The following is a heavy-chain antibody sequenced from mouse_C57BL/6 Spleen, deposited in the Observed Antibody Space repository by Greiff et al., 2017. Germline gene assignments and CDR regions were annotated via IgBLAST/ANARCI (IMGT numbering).Heavy chain of an antibody. D-gene: IGHD1-1*01. J-gene: IGHJ4*01. V-gene: IGHV1-80*01. Sequence: VQLQESGAELVKPGASVKISCKASGYAFSSYWMNWVKQRPGKGLEWIGQIYPGDGDTNYNGKFKGKATLTADKSSSTAYMQLSSLTSEGSAVYFCARVTTGVADYAMDYWGQGTSVTVSS. CDR1: GYAFSSYW. CDR2: IYPGDGDT. CDR3: ARVTTGVADYAMDY.